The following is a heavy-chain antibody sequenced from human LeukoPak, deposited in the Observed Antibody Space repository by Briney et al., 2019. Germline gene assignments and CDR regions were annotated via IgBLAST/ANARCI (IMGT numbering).Heavy chain of an antibody. Sequence: ASVKVSCKASGYTFTGYYMHWVRQAPGQGLEWMGWINPNSGGTNYAQKFQGRVTMTRDTSISTAYMELSRLRSDDTAVYYCARGNSGIYLSYYYYMDVWGKGTTVTVSS. CDR1: GYTFTGYY. V-gene: IGHV1-2*02. CDR3: ARGNSGIYLSYYYYMDV. CDR2: INPNSGGT. J-gene: IGHJ6*03. D-gene: IGHD1-26*01.